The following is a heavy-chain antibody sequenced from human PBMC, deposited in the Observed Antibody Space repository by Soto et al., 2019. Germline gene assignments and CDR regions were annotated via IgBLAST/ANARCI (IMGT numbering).Heavy chain of an antibody. CDR3: ARDGAPLVRYFDWLSEYYFDY. CDR2: ISSSSSTI. D-gene: IGHD3-9*01. Sequence: PGGSLRLSCAASGFTFSSYSMNWVRQAPGKGLEWVSYISSSSSTIYYADSVKGRFTISRDNAKNSLYLQMNSLRAEDTAVYYCARDGAPLVRYFDWLSEYYFDYWGQGTLVTVSS. J-gene: IGHJ4*02. V-gene: IGHV3-48*01. CDR1: GFTFSSYS.